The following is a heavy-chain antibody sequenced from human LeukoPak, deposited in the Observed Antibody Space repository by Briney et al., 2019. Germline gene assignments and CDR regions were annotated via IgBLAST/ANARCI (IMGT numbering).Heavy chain of an antibody. D-gene: IGHD3-10*01. Sequence: SETLSLTCAVYGGSFSGYYWSWIRQPPGKGLEWIGEINHSGSTNYNPSLKSRVTISVDTSKNQFSLKLSSVTAADTAVYYCARGLPYGSGSYFAPYYMDVWDKGTTVTVSS. J-gene: IGHJ6*03. CDR3: ARGLPYGSGSYFAPYYMDV. CDR2: INHSGST. CDR1: GGSFSGYY. V-gene: IGHV4-34*01.